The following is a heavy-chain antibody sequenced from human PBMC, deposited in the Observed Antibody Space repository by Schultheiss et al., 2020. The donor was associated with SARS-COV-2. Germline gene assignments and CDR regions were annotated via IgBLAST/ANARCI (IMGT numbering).Heavy chain of an antibody. CDR1: GYTFTSYA. CDR3: ARALRFLEWLPVD. CDR2: INAGNGNT. V-gene: IGHV1-3*01. J-gene: IGHJ4*02. Sequence: ASVKVSCKASGYTFTSYAMHWVRQAPGQRLEWMGWINAGNGNTKYSQKFQGRVTITRDTSASTAYMELSSLRSEDTAVYYCARALRFLEWLPVDWGQGTLVTVSS. D-gene: IGHD3-3*01.